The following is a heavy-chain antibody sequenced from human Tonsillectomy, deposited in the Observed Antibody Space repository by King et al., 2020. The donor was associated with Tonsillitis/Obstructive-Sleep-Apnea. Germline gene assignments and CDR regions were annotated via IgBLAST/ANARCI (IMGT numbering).Heavy chain of an antibody. CDR3: ARDMVSEAGGDAFDI. CDR2: IYYSGST. Sequence: VQLQESGPGLVKPSETLSLTCTVSGGSISSYYWSWIRQPPGKGLEWIGYIYYSGSTNSNPSLRSRVTISVDTSKNQFSLKLSSVTAADTAVYYCARDMVSEAGGDAFDIWGQGTMVTVSS. J-gene: IGHJ3*02. CDR1: GGSISSYY. D-gene: IGHD6-19*01. V-gene: IGHV4-59*01.